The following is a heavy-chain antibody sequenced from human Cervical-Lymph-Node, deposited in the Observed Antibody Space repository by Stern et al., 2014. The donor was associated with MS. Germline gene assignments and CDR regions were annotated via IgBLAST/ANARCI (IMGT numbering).Heavy chain of an antibody. Sequence: VQLVESGAEVKKPGASVKVSCKASGYTFTNYNIDWVRRATGQGLEWMGWMNPNSGNKGYAQRFQDRVTMTRDTSTSTAYMELSSLKAEDTAVYYCARVRFYGSGIYYALGDGMDVWGQGTTVTVSS. V-gene: IGHV1-8*01. D-gene: IGHD3-10*01. CDR2: MNPNSGNK. J-gene: IGHJ6*02. CDR3: ARVRFYGSGIYYALGDGMDV. CDR1: GYTFTNYN.